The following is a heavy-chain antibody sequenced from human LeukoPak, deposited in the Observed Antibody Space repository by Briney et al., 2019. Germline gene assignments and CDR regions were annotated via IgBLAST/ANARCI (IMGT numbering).Heavy chain of an antibody. Sequence: GGSLRLSCAASGFTFSDYYMSWIRQAPGKGLEWVSYISSNGSTIYYADSVKGRFTISRDNAKNSLYLQMNSLRAEDTAVYYCARETESSSTWQHFDYWGQGTLVTVSS. J-gene: IGHJ4*02. CDR1: GFTFSDYY. V-gene: IGHV3-11*04. CDR3: ARETESSSTWQHFDY. CDR2: ISSNGSTI. D-gene: IGHD6-13*01.